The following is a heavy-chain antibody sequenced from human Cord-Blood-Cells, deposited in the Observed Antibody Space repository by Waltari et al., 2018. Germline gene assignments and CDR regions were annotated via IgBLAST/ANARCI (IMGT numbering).Heavy chain of an antibody. CDR3: ARVTIFGVVDY. CDR1: GGSISSYY. CDR2: IYYSGST. Sequence: QVQLQESGPGLVKPSETLSLTCTVSGGSISSYYWSWIRQPPGKGLEWIGYIYYSGSTNYNPSLKSRVTISVDTSKNQFSLKLSSVTAADTAGYYCARVTIFGVVDYWGQGTLVTVSS. D-gene: IGHD3-3*01. J-gene: IGHJ4*02. V-gene: IGHV4-59*01.